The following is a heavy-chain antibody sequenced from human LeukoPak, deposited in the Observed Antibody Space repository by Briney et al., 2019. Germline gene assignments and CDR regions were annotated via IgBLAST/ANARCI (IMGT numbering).Heavy chain of an antibody. D-gene: IGHD3-9*01. Sequence: GGSLRLSCSASGFTFSSYGMHWVPQAPGKGREWVAVVWYDGINKYYADSVKGRFTISRDNSKNTLYLQMNSLRAEDTAVYYCARSTSSEYDIYHFDYWGQGTLVTVSS. J-gene: IGHJ4*02. CDR1: GFTFSSYG. CDR2: VWYDGINK. V-gene: IGHV3-33*01. CDR3: ARSTSSEYDIYHFDY.